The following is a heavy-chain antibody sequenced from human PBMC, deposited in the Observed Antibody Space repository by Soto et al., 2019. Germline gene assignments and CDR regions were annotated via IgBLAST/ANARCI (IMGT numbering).Heavy chain of an antibody. J-gene: IGHJ4*02. Sequence: EVQLLESGGGLAQPGGSLRLSCAASAFTFSSYAMSWVRQAPGKGLEWVSAVSGSGDSTYYADSVKGRFTISRDNSKNTLYLQMNSLRAEDTAVYYCAKGRASDCPGSTQDYWGQGTLVTVSS. CDR1: AFTFSSYA. D-gene: IGHD2-21*02. CDR3: AKGRASDCPGSTQDY. V-gene: IGHV3-23*01. CDR2: VSGSGDST.